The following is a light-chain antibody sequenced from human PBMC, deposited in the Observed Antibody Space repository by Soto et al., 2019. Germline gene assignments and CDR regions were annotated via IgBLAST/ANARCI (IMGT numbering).Light chain of an antibody. V-gene: IGKV3-20*01. J-gene: IGKJ2*01. CDR3: QQYGSSPYT. Sequence: EIVLTQSPGTLSLSPGERATLSCRASQSVRSSYLAWYQQKPGQDPRLLIYGASSRDTGIRDRFSGSGSGTDFTLNISRLEPEDFAVYYCQQYGSSPYTFGQGTKLEIK. CDR1: QSVRSSY. CDR2: GAS.